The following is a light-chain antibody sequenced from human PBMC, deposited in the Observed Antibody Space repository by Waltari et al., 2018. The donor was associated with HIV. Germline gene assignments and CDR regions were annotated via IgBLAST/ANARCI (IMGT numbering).Light chain of an antibody. CDR3: QHYGSSRLT. V-gene: IGKV3-20*01. J-gene: IGKJ4*01. Sequence: EIVLTQSPGTLSLSPGERATLSCRASQSINNRYLAWYQQKPGQAPRLLIYAASSRATDSPDRFSGSGSETAFTLTVSRLEPEDLAVYYCQHYGSSRLTFGGGTKVEIK. CDR2: AAS. CDR1: QSINNRY.